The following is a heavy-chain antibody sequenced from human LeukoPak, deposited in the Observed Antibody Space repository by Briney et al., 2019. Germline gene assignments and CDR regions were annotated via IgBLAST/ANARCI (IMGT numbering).Heavy chain of an antibody. V-gene: IGHV3-23*01. CDR3: AKRLKRNYYYHYAMDV. D-gene: IGHD3-22*01. Sequence: GGSLRLSCAASGFTFKTHAMSWVRQAPGKGLEWVSRIDDSGVIRSYADSVKGRFTISRDNSKMTLTLQMDSLRAEDTAVYYCAKRLKRNYYYHYAMDVWGQGTTVTVSS. CDR2: IDDSGVIR. CDR1: GFTFKTHA. J-gene: IGHJ6*02.